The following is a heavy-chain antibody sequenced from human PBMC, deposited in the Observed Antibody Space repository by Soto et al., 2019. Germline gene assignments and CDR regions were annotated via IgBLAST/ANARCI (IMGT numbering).Heavy chain of an antibody. V-gene: IGHV3-7*01. Sequence: EVQLVESRGGLVQPGGSLRLSCAASGLTFSSSWMSWARQAPGKGLEWVANIKQDGSEKYYLDSVKGRFTISRDNAKNSLYLQMNSLRAEDTAVYYCARDLGYQTLDYWGQGTLVTVSS. D-gene: IGHD6-25*01. CDR3: ARDLGYQTLDY. J-gene: IGHJ4*02. CDR2: IKQDGSEK. CDR1: GLTFSSSW.